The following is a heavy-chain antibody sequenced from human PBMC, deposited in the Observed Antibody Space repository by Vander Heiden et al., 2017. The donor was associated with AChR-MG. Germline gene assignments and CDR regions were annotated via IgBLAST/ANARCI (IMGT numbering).Heavy chain of an antibody. V-gene: IGHV3-23*01. J-gene: IGHJ4*02. CDR3: ARGGRNSDY. CDR2: IISSGGST. Sequence: EVQLLESGGGLVQPGGSLRLSCAPSGFTFSSYAMSWVRQAPGKGLEWVSTIISSGGSTDDADSVKGRFTISRDNSKNTLYMKMNSLRPEDTAVYYCARGGRNSDYWGQGTLVTVSS. D-gene: IGHD2-15*01. CDR1: GFTFSSYA.